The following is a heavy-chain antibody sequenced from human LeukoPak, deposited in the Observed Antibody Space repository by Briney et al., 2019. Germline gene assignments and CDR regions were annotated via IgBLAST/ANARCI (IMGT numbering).Heavy chain of an antibody. J-gene: IGHJ6*02. D-gene: IGHD5-12*01. Sequence: SVKVSCKASGGTFSSYAISWVRQAPGQGLEWMGGIIPIFGTANYAQKFQGRVTITADESTSTAYMELSSLRSEDTAVYYCASASRDIGAFYGMNVWGQGTTVTVSS. CDR2: IIPIFGTA. CDR3: ASASRDIGAFYGMNV. V-gene: IGHV1-69*13. CDR1: GGTFSSYA.